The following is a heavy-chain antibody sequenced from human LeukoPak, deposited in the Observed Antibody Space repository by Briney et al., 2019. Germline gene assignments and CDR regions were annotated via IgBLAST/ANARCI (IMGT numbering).Heavy chain of an antibody. V-gene: IGHV1-46*01. CDR2: INPSGGST. D-gene: IGHD4-17*01. CDR3: ARDGPYADYASYFDY. Sequence: ASVKVSCKASGYTFTSYYMHWVRQAPGQGLEWMGIINPSGGSTSYAQKFQGRVTMTRDTSTSTVYMELRSLRSEDTAVYYCARDGPYADYASYFDYWGQGTLVTVSS. J-gene: IGHJ4*02. CDR1: GYTFTSYY.